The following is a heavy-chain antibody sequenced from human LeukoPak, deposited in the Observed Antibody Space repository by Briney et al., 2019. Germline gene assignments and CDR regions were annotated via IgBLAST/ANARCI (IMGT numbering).Heavy chain of an antibody. CDR3: ARVGGSYLSYFDY. V-gene: IGHV3-64*01. CDR1: GFTFSDYA. Sequence: GGSLRLSCAASGFTFSDYAMHWVRQAPGKELEYVSAISSNGGSIHYANSVKGRFTISRDNSKNTLYLQMNSLRAEDTAVYYCARVGGSYLSYFDYWGQGTLVTVSS. D-gene: IGHD1-26*01. CDR2: ISSNGGSI. J-gene: IGHJ4*02.